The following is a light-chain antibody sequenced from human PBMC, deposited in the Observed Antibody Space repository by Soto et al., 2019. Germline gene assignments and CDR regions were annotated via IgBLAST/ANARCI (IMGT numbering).Light chain of an antibody. CDR2: AAS. CDR1: QSISNY. V-gene: IGKV1-39*01. J-gene: IGKJ2*01. CDR3: QQSYSTPRT. Sequence: DIQMTQSPSSLSASIGDRVTITCRAGQSISNYLNWYQQKPGKAPKLLIYAASSMQSGVPSRFSGSGYGTDFTLTICSLLPEDFATYYCQQSYSTPRTFGQGTKLEIK.